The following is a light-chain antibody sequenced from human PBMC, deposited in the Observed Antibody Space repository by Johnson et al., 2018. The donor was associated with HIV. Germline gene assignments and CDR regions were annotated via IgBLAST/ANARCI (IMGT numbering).Light chain of an antibody. CDR3: GTWDSRLRSCF. J-gene: IGLJ1*01. Sequence: QSVLTQPPSVSAAPGQKVTISCSGSTSNIGNNYVSWYQQLPGTAPKLLIYDNNKRPSGIPDRFSGSTSGTSATLGITGLPTGDEADYYCGTWDSRLRSCFFGTGTKVTVL. CDR1: TSNIGNNY. V-gene: IGLV1-51*01. CDR2: DNN.